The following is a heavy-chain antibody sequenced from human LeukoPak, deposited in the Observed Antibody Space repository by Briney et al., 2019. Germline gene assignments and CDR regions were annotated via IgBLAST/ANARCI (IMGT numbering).Heavy chain of an antibody. CDR2: INPNSGGT. V-gene: IGHV1-2*02. J-gene: IGHJ6*02. CDR1: GYTFTGYY. CDR3: ASQQLGPCYYYGMDV. D-gene: IGHD6-13*01. Sequence: ASVKVSCKASGYTFTGYYMHWVRQAPGQGLEWMGWINPNSGGTNYAQKFQGRVTMTRDTSISTAYMELSRLRSDDTAVYYCASQQLGPCYYYGMDVWGQGTTVTVSS.